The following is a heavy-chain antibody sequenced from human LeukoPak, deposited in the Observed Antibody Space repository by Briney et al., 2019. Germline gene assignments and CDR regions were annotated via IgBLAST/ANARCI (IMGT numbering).Heavy chain of an antibody. V-gene: IGHV3-43*01. J-gene: IGHJ4*02. CDR1: GFTFDDYT. CDR2: ISWDGGST. Sequence: PGGSLRLSCAASGFTFDDYTMHWVRQAPGKGLEWVSLISWDGGSTYYADSVKGRFTISRDNSKNSLYLQMNSLRTEDTALYYCAKDITPSSMSGYFDYWGQGTLVTVSS. CDR3: AKDITPSSMSGYFDY. D-gene: IGHD3-10*02.